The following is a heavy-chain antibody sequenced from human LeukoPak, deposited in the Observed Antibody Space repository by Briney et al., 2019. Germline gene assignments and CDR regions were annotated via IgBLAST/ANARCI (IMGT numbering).Heavy chain of an antibody. D-gene: IGHD3-10*01. CDR3: SASFTPMEVDY. J-gene: IGHJ4*02. CDR2: ISYDGSNK. Sequence: PGGSLRLSCAASGFTFSSYAMHWVRQAPGKGLEWVAVISYDGSNKYYADSVKGRFTISRDNSKNTLYLQMSSLRAEDTAVYYCSASFTPMEVDYWGQGTLVTVSS. V-gene: IGHV3-30-3*01. CDR1: GFTFSSYA.